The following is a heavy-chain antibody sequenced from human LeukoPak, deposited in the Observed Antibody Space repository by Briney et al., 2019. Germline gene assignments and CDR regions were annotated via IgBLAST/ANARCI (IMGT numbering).Heavy chain of an antibody. CDR1: GGSISSYY. V-gene: IGHV4-59*01. D-gene: IGHD3-22*01. Sequence: SETLSLTCTVSGGSISSYYWSWIRQPPGKGLEWIGYIYYSGSTNYNPSLKSRVTISVDTSKNQFSLKLSSVTAADTAVYYCASSHNYYDSYYYYMDVWGKGTTVTISS. J-gene: IGHJ6*03. CDR2: IYYSGST. CDR3: ASSHNYYDSYYYYMDV.